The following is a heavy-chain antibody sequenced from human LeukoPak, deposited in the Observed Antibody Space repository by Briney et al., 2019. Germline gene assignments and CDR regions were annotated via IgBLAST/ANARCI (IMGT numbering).Heavy chain of an antibody. CDR3: ARDAPTMIHTTDDYGMDV. CDR1: GGSISSSSYY. V-gene: IGHV4-39*07. J-gene: IGHJ6*02. Sequence: SETLSLTCTVSGGSISSSSYYWGWIRQPPGKGLQWIGSIYYSGSTYYNPSLKSRVTISVDTSKNQFSLKLSSVTAADTAVYYCARDAPTMIHTTDDYGMDVWGQGTTVTVSS. D-gene: IGHD3-22*01. CDR2: IYYSGST.